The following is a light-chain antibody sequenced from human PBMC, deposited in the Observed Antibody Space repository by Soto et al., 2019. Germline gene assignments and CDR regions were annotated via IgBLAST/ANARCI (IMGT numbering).Light chain of an antibody. CDR3: QQYYTNSWT. CDR2: WAS. Sequence: DIVMTQSPDSLAVSLGERATINYKSSQSVLYTSNNKNYLAWYQQKPGQPPSLLIHWASIRESGVPDRFSGSGSGTDFTLTISSLQAEDVAVYYCQQYYTNSWTFGQGTKVDIK. CDR1: QSVLYTSNNKNY. V-gene: IGKV4-1*01. J-gene: IGKJ1*01.